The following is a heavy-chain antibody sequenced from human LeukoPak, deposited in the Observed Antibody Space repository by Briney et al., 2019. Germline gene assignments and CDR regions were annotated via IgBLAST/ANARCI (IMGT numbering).Heavy chain of an antibody. CDR2: ISAYNGNT. Sequence: ASVKVSCKASGYTFTSYGISWVRQAPGQGLEWMGWISAYNGNTNYAQKLQGRVTMTTDTSTSTAYMELSRLRSDDTAVYYCARGPIVVVPAAHNWFDPWGQGTLVTVSS. V-gene: IGHV1-18*01. D-gene: IGHD2-2*01. CDR1: GYTFTSYG. CDR3: ARGPIVVVPAAHNWFDP. J-gene: IGHJ5*02.